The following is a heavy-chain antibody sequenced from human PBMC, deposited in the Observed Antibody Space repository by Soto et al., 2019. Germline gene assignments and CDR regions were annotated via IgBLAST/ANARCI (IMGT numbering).Heavy chain of an antibody. J-gene: IGHJ4*02. V-gene: IGHV1-46*01. CDR2: INPSGGST. Sequence: ASVKVSCKASGYTFTSYYMHWVRQAPGQGLEWMGIINPSGGSTSYAQKFQGRVTMTRDTSTSTVYMELSSLRSEDTAVYYCASIAAAGNYFDYWGQGTLVTVSS. CDR1: GYTFTSYY. CDR3: ASIAAAGNYFDY. D-gene: IGHD6-13*01.